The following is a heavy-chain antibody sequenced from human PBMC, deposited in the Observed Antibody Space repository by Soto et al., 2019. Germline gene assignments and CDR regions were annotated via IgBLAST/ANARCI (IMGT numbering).Heavy chain of an antibody. V-gene: IGHV4-34*01. Sequence: SETLSLTCAVEGGSFNDDYWSWIRQSPGKGLEWIGYIYDSGSTSYNPSLKSRVTISVDTSKNQVSLKLSSVTAADTAVYYCARDHPHSYGVYYFDYWGQGTPVTVSS. J-gene: IGHJ4*02. CDR1: GGSFNDDY. D-gene: IGHD5-18*01. CDR2: IYDSGST. CDR3: ARDHPHSYGVYYFDY.